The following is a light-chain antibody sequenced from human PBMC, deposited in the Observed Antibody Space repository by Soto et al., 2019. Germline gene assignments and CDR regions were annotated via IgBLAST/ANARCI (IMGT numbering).Light chain of an antibody. CDR1: GSDIGTYKY. CDR3: TSYAGSSNWV. CDR2: EVS. Sequence: QSALTQPPSASGSPGQSVTISCTGTGSDIGTYKYVSWYQRHPGQAPKLMIYEVSKRPSGVPDRFSGSKSGNTASLTVSGLQSEDEADYYCTSYAGSSNWVFGGGTKLTVL. J-gene: IGLJ3*02. V-gene: IGLV2-8*01.